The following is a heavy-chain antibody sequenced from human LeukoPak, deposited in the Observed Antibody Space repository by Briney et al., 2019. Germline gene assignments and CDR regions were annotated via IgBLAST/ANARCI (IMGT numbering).Heavy chain of an antibody. D-gene: IGHD3-22*01. CDR2: ISYSGST. Sequence: HPSETLSLTCTVSGGSISSYYWSWIRQPRGKGLEWIGYISYSGSTNYSPSLKSRVTMSVDTSKNQFSLKLSSVTAADTAVYYCARLLGLDSSGYYLSAFDIWGQGTLVTVSS. CDR3: ARLLGLDSSGYYLSAFDI. J-gene: IGHJ3*02. CDR1: GGSISSYY. V-gene: IGHV4-59*01.